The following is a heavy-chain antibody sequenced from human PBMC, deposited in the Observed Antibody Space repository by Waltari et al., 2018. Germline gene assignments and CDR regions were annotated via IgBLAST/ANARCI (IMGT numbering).Heavy chain of an antibody. CDR1: GYSISRGKY. Sequence: QVQLQEAGPGLVKHSETLSLTGTVSGYSISRGKYWGWIGKPTGKGLEWSGSIYHSVITDYNPSLKSRVTISVDTSKNQFSLKLSSVTAADTAVYYCARDLFIGCSCYPHAFDIWGQGTMVTVSS. CDR3: ARDLFIGCSCYPHAFDI. V-gene: IGHV4-38-2*02. CDR2: IYHSVIT. D-gene: IGHD2-15*01. J-gene: IGHJ3*02.